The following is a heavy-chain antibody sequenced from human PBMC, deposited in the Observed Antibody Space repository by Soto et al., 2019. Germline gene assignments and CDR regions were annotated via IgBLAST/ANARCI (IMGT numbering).Heavy chain of an antibody. V-gene: IGHV4-30-2*01. Sequence: PSETLSLTCAVSGGSISSGGYSWSWIRQPPGKGLEWIGYIYHSGSTYYNPSLKSRVTISVDRSKNQFSLKLSSVTAADTAVYYCARDIYYYDSSGYYSWFDPWGQGTLVTVSS. CDR2: IYHSGST. CDR3: ARDIYYYDSSGYYSWFDP. D-gene: IGHD3-22*01. J-gene: IGHJ5*02. CDR1: GGSISSGGYS.